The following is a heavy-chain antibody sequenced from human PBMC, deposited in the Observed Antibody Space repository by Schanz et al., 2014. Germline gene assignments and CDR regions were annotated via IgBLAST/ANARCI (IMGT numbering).Heavy chain of an antibody. V-gene: IGHV1-8*01. Sequence: QVHLVQSGAEVKKPGASVKVSCKASGYNITSNDVTWVRQATGQGLEWMGWMNPNSGNTGYAQKFQGRVTMTRNTSISTAYMGLSSLRSEDAAMYYCATMWGYCTATACQILEVLDVWGQGTMVTVSS. CDR2: MNPNSGNT. D-gene: IGHD2-8*02. CDR1: GYNITSND. CDR3: ATMWGYCTATACQILEVLDV. J-gene: IGHJ3*01.